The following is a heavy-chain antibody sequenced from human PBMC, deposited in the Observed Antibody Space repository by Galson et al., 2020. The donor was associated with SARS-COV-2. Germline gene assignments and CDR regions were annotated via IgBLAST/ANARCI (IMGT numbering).Heavy chain of an antibody. J-gene: IGHJ6*02. CDR1: GFTFSSYS. D-gene: IGHD6-25*01. Sequence: NSGGSLRLSCAASGFTFSSYSMNWVRQAPGKGLEWVSSISSSSSYIYYADSVKGRFTISRDNAKNSLYLQMNSLRAEDTAVYYCASSDYYYYDGMDVWGQGTTVTVSS. CDR3: ASSDYYYYDGMDV. V-gene: IGHV3-21*01. CDR2: ISSSSSYI.